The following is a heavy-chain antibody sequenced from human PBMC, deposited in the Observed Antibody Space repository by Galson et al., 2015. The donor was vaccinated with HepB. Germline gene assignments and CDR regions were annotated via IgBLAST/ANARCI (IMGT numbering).Heavy chain of an antibody. V-gene: IGHV1-24*01. Sequence: SVKVSCKVSGYTLTELSMHWVRQAPGKGLEWMRGFDPEDGETIYAQKFQGRVTMTEDTSTDTAYMELSSLRSEDTAVYYCATTRVITMIVVGYDAFDIWGQGTMVTVSS. CDR2: FDPEDGET. CDR3: ATTRVITMIVVGYDAFDI. D-gene: IGHD3-22*01. CDR1: GYTLTELS. J-gene: IGHJ3*02.